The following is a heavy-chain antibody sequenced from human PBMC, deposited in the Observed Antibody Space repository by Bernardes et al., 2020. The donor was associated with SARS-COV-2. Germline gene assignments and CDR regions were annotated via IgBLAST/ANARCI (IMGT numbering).Heavy chain of an antibody. CDR3: ARDRGQGIFQYYFDQ. D-gene: IGHD2-21*01. CDR1: GFTFNVHY. Sequence: GGSLRLSCAASGFTFNVHYMMWIRQAPGKGLQCVAHINTVGDRTYYADSVKGRFTISRDNAKNSLFLQMNSLGAEDTAVYYCARDRGQGIFQYYFDQWGQGTLVTVSS. CDR2: INTVGDRT. V-gene: IGHV3-11*01. J-gene: IGHJ4*02.